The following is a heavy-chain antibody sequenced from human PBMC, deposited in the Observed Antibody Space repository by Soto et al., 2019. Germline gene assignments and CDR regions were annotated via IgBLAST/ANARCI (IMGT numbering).Heavy chain of an antibody. D-gene: IGHD3-22*01. CDR2: IYYSGST. CDR1: GGSISSSSYY. J-gene: IGHJ5*02. Sequence: PSETLSLTCTVSGGSISSSSYYWGCIRQPPGKGLEWIGSIYYSGSTYYNPSLKSRVTISVDTSKNQFSLKLISVTAADTAVYYCAVVDSTGNWFDPWGQGALDTVSS. CDR3: AVVDSTGNWFDP. V-gene: IGHV4-39*01.